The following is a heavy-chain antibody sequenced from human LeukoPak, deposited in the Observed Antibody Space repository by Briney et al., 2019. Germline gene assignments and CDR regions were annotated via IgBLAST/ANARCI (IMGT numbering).Heavy chain of an antibody. J-gene: IGHJ4*02. CDR1: GGSLSSHY. CDR3: ARSFRYSSSWYEVGIDY. V-gene: IGHV4-59*11. Sequence: SETLSLTCTVSGGSLSSHYWSWIRQPPGKGLEWIGYIIYSGSTNYNPSRKSRVTISVDTSKNQFSLKLSSVTAADTAVYYCARSFRYSSSWYEVGIDYWGQGTLVTVSS. D-gene: IGHD6-13*01. CDR2: IIYSGST.